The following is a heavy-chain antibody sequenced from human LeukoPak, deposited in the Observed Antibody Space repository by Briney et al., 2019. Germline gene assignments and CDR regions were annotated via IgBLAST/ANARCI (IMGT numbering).Heavy chain of an antibody. CDR3: AKEKAGYCSSTSCFDGYDY. CDR1: GFTFSSYA. CDR2: ISGSGGST. Sequence: QPGGSPRLSCAASGFTFSSYAMSWVRQAPGKGLEWVSAISGSGGSTYYADSVKGRFTISRDNSKNTLYLQMDSLRAEDTAVYYCAKEKAGYCSSTSCFDGYDYWGQGTLVTVSS. D-gene: IGHD2-2*01. J-gene: IGHJ4*02. V-gene: IGHV3-23*01.